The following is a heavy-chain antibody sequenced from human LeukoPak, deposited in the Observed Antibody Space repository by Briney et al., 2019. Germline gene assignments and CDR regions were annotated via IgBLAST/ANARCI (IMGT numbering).Heavy chain of an antibody. Sequence: GGSLSLSCAASGFTFSSYAMHWVRQAPGKGLEWVANIKQDGSEKYYVDSVKGRFTISRDNAKNSLYLQMNSLRAEDTAVYYCARGLAVSYWGQGTLVTVSS. V-gene: IGHV3-7*03. J-gene: IGHJ4*02. CDR1: GFTFSSYA. CDR2: IKQDGSEK. D-gene: IGHD6-19*01. CDR3: ARGLAVSY.